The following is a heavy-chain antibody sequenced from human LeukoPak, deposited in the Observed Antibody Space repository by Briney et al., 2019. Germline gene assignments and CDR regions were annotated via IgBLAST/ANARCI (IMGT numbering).Heavy chain of an antibody. Sequence: GGSLRLSCAASGFTFGDFWMSWVRQAPGKGLEWVANIKTDGSATNYVDSVKGRFTISRDNAKNSLDLQMNSLRAEDTAVYYCARGGGSSSWGQGTLVTVSS. J-gene: IGHJ5*02. V-gene: IGHV3-7*01. CDR1: GFTFGDFW. CDR2: IKTDGSAT. CDR3: ARGGGSSS. D-gene: IGHD6-6*01.